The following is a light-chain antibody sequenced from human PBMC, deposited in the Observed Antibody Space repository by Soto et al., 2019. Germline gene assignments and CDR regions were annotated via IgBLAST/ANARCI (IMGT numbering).Light chain of an antibody. CDR3: SSYTSIIAVV. Sequence: QSVLTQPASVSGSPGQSITISCTGTSSDIGAYNYVSWYQQHPGKAPKLLIYDVTHRPSGVSDRFSGSKSGRTASLTISGLQPEDEADYYCSSYTSIIAVVFGGGTQLTVL. J-gene: IGLJ2*01. V-gene: IGLV2-14*03. CDR2: DVT. CDR1: SSDIGAYNY.